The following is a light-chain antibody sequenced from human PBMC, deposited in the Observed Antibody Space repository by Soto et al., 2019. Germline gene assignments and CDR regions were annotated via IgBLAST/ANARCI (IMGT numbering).Light chain of an antibody. J-gene: IGKJ2*01. CDR1: QRISSS. Sequence: DIQITQSPSSLSASVGDRVTITCRASQRISSSLNWYQHKVGSAPKLLIYAASSLQIGVPSRFRGSGSGTDFTHTISNLQPEDFATDYCQQSYLTPRTFCQGTKLEIK. CDR3: QQSYLTPRT. V-gene: IGKV1-39*01. CDR2: AAS.